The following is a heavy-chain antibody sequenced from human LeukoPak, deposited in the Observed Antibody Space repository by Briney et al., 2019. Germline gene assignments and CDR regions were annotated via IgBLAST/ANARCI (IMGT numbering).Heavy chain of an antibody. Sequence: GGSLRLSCAASGFTFSSYSMNWVRQAPGHELKWVSSISSSSSYIYYTDSVKSRFTISRDNSKNTVYLHMNSLRSEEPTRQYFAKDPTHFRVWDDYDNTRLNYWGQGTLVTVSS. D-gene: IGHD3-22*01. CDR1: GFTFSSYS. CDR3: AKDPTHFRVWDDYDNTRLNY. V-gene: IGHV3-21*01. J-gene: IGHJ4*02. CDR2: ISSSSSYI.